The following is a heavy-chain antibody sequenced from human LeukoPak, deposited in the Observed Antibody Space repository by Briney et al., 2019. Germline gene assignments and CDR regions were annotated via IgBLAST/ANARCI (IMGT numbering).Heavy chain of an antibody. D-gene: IGHD1-1*01. V-gene: IGHV3-30-3*01. CDR2: ISYDGSNK. J-gene: IGHJ4*02. CDR3: ARWEVDQLERGEYYFDY. Sequence: HPGGSLRLSCAASGFTFSSYAMHWVRQAPGKGLEWVAVISYDGSNKYYADSVKGRFTISRDKSKNTLYLQMNSLRAEDTAVYYCARWEVDQLERGEYYFDYWGQGTLVTVSS. CDR1: GFTFSSYA.